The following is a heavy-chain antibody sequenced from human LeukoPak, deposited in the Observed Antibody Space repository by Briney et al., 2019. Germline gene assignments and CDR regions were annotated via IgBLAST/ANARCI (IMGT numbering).Heavy chain of an antibody. Sequence: TSETLSLTCTVSGGSISSSGYYWGWIRQPPGKGLEWIGSVYYSGNTYYNPSLKSRVTISVGTSKNQFSLKLSSVTAADTAVYYCARQTGSGLFILPGGQGTLVTVSS. D-gene: IGHD3/OR15-3a*01. CDR1: GGSISSSGYY. V-gene: IGHV4-39*07. CDR3: ARQTGSGLFILP. J-gene: IGHJ4*02. CDR2: VYYSGNT.